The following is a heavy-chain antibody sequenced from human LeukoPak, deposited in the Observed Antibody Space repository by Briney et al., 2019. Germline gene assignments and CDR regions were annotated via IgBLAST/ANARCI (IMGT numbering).Heavy chain of an antibody. CDR2: IYYSGTT. V-gene: IGHV4-39*01. D-gene: IGHD5-24*01. CDR1: GGSISSSSYY. J-gene: IGHJ4*02. Sequence: PSETLSPTCTVSGGSISSSSYYWGWIRQPPGKGLEWIGSIYYSGTTYYNPSLKSRVTISVNTSKNQFSLKLNSVTAADTAVYYCASWHEMATIWATFDYWGPGTLVTVSS. CDR3: ASWHEMATIWATFDY.